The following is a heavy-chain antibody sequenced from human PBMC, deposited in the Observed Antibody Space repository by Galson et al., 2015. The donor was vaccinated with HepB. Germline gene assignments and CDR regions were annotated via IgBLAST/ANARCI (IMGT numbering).Heavy chain of an antibody. CDR3: ARDRYLQRQTGFDY. Sequence: QVQLQESGPGLVKPSETLSLTCTVSGGSVSSGSYYWSWIRQPPGKGLEWIGYIYYSGSTNYNPSLKSRVTISVDTSKNQFSLKLSSVTAADTAVYYCARDRYLQRQTGFDYWGQGTLVTVSS. CDR1: GGSVSSGSYY. J-gene: IGHJ4*02. CDR2: IYYSGST. V-gene: IGHV4-61*01. D-gene: IGHD7-27*01.